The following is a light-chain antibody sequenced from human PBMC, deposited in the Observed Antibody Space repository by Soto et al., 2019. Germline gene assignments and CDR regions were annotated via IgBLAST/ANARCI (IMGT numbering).Light chain of an antibody. J-gene: IGKJ1*01. CDR3: QQSFSTPRT. V-gene: IGKV1-39*01. Sequence: DIQMTQSPSSLSASIGDKVTITCRASQTISNYLNWYQQRPGKAPNLLIYAASSLQSGVPSSFSGSGSGTDFTLTITNLQPEDFGSYFCQQSFSTPRTFGPGTKVEIK. CDR1: QTISNY. CDR2: AAS.